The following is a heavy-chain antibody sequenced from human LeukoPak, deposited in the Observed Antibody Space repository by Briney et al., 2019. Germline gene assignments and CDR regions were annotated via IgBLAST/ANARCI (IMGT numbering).Heavy chain of an antibody. CDR1: GFTFNTFN. J-gene: IGHJ4*02. CDR3: ARGGATRGRFEN. CDR2: MRQDGSEI. D-gene: IGHD1-26*01. Sequence: GGSLRLSCAASGFTFNTFNMSWVRQALGKGLDWVASMRQDGSEIYYVDSVKGRFTISRDNPKNSLYLQMNSLRAEDTAVYYCARGGATRGRFENWGQGTLVTVSS. V-gene: IGHV3-7*01.